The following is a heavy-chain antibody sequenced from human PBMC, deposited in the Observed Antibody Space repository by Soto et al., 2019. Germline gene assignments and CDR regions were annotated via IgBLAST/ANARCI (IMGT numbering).Heavy chain of an antibody. CDR3: ARHPAVAANWFDP. J-gene: IGHJ5*02. CDR2: ISSSGTT. V-gene: IGHV4-39*01. CDR1: SGSISSDGYN. Sequence: SETLSLTCTVSSGSISSDGYNWGWVRQPPGKGLEWIGTISSSGTTYYHPSLKSRLTVSVDTSRNQFSLQLRSVTAADTAVYYCARHPAVAANWFDPWGQGTLVTVSS. D-gene: IGHD6-19*01.